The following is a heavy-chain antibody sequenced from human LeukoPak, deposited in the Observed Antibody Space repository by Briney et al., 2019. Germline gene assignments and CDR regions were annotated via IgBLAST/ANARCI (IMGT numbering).Heavy chain of an antibody. CDR3: GREVEMATQFDY. CDR1: GGSISTHY. CDR2: MSTTGSS. Sequence: SETLSLTCTVSGGSISTHYWSWIRQPAGKGLEWIERMSTTGSSNYNPSLKSRVTMSVDTSKNQFSLKLSSVTAADTAVYYCGREVEMATQFDYWGQGTLVTVSS. V-gene: IGHV4-4*07. J-gene: IGHJ4*02. D-gene: IGHD5-24*01.